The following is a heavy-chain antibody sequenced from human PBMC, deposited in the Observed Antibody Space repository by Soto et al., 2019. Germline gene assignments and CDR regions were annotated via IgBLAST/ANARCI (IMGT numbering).Heavy chain of an antibody. CDR1: GFNVSSNY. V-gene: IGHV3-53*04. D-gene: IGHD2-15*01. Sequence: HPGGSLRLSCAASGFNVSSNYMSWVRQAPGKGLEWVSIIYSGGSTYYADSVKGRFIISRHNSKNTVYLQMNSLRAEDTAVYYCARDQEKKVVYPNRDYYYYFGMDVWGQGTTVTVSS. J-gene: IGHJ6*02. CDR2: IYSGGST. CDR3: ARDQEKKVVYPNRDYYYYFGMDV.